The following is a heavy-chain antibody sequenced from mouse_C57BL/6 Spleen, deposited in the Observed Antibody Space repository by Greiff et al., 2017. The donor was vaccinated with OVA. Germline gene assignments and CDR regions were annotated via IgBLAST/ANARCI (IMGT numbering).Heavy chain of an antibody. Sequence: EVKLVESEGGLVQPGSSMKLSCTASGFTFSDYYMAWVRQVPEKGLEWVANINYDGSSTYYLDSLKSRFIISRDNAKNILYLQMSSLKSEDTATYYCARVQGYGSSYDAMDYWGQGTSVTVSS. CDR1: GFTFSDYY. D-gene: IGHD1-1*01. J-gene: IGHJ4*01. CDR2: INYDGSST. CDR3: ARVQGYGSSYDAMDY. V-gene: IGHV5-16*01.